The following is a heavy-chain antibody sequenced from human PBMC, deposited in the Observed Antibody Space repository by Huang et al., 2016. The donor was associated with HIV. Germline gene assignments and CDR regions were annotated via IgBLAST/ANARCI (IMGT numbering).Heavy chain of an antibody. J-gene: IGHJ3*02. D-gene: IGHD1-1*01. CDR2: INHRGST. CDR3: ARERMMSWLDDHDAFDI. Sequence: QVQLQQWGAGLLKPSETLSLTCAVYGGSFSGYYGGWISQSPGTGLEWIGEINHRGSTNYTPSLKSRLTISVDTSKNQFSRKLSSVTAADTAVYYCARERMMSWLDDHDAFDIWGQGTMVTVSS. CDR1: GGSFSGYY. V-gene: IGHV4-34*01.